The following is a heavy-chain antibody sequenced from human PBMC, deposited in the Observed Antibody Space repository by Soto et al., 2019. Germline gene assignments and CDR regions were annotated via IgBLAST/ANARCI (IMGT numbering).Heavy chain of an antibody. CDR2: IQSGGTT. D-gene: IGHD3-10*01. V-gene: IGHV3-53*01. CDR1: GFTVSNYD. Sequence: QLVESGGGSIHAGGSMRLSCVVSGFTVSNYDMAWVRRAPGKGLEWASIIQSGGTTYYPDSAQGRFIISRDNSRNTVYLQMSSLRVEDTGVYSCVRVLYGSGVVDFWGQRSLITVSS. CDR3: VRVLYGSGVVDF. J-gene: IGHJ4*02.